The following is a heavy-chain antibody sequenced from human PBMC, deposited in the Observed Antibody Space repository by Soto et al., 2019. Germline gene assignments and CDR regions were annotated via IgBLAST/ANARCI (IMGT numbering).Heavy chain of an antibody. CDR2: ISAYNGNT. J-gene: IGHJ4*02. CDR3: ARDYDFWSGYYSGY. Sequence: RASVKVSCKASGYTFTSYGISWVRQAPGQGLEWMGWISAYNGNTNYAQKLQGRVTMTTDTSTSTAYMELRSLRSDDTAVYYCARDYDFWSGYYSGYWGQGTLVTVSS. D-gene: IGHD3-3*01. CDR1: GYTFTSYG. V-gene: IGHV1-18*04.